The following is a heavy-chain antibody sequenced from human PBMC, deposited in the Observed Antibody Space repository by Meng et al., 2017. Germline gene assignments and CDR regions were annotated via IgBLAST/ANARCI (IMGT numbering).Heavy chain of an antibody. J-gene: IGHJ5*02. V-gene: IGHV3-66*01. CDR1: GFTVSSNY. Sequence: VQLVESGGGLVQPGGSLTLSCVASGFTVSSNYMSWVRQAPGKGLEWVSLIYSGGSTYYSDSVKGRFTISIDNSKNTLDLQMLSLRAEYTAVYYGATESAWGQRTLVTVSS. CDR3: ATESA. CDR2: IYSGGST.